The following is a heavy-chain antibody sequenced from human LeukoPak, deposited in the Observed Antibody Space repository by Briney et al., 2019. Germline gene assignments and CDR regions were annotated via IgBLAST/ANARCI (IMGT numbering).Heavy chain of an antibody. J-gene: IGHJ4*02. V-gene: IGHV3-23*01. CDR3: AHRDHITGWYKVYFDY. D-gene: IGHD6-19*01. CDR2: ISDNGDST. CDR1: GFTFSSYA. Sequence: PGGSLRLSCAASGFTFSSYAMSWVRQAPGKGLEWVSGISDNGDSTYYADSVKGRFTISRDNSKNTLYLQMNSLGAEDTAVYYCAHRDHITGWYKVYFDYWGQGTLVTVSS.